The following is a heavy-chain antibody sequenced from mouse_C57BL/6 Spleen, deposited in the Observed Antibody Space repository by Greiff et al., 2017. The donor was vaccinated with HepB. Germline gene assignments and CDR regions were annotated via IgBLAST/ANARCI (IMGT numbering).Heavy chain of an antibody. CDR1: GFTFSSYA. J-gene: IGHJ4*01. V-gene: IGHV5-4*01. CDR3: AREGGTIRIYYAMDY. CDR2: ISDGGSYT. D-gene: IGHD4-1*01. Sequence: EVMLVESGGGLVKPGGSLKLSCAASGFTFSSYAMSWVRQTPEKRLEWVATISDGGSYTYYPDNVKGRFTISRDNAKNNLYLQMSHLKSEDTAMYYCAREGGTIRIYYAMDYWGQGTSVTVSS.